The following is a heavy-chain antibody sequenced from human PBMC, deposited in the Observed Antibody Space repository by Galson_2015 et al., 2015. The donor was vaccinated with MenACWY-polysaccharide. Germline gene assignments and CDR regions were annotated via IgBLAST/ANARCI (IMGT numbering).Heavy chain of an antibody. V-gene: IGHV3-48*02. J-gene: IGHJ4*02. CDR3: ARVRGPTVATWYFDY. CDR1: GFTFSSYS. Sequence: SLRLSCAGSGFTFSSYSIIWARRAPGKGLQWISYLTTSGNGYYADSVKGRFTVSRDNDKNSGFLQMNSLRDEDTGVYYCARVRGPTVATWYFDYWGQGTLVPVSS. D-gene: IGHD4-23*01. CDR2: LTTSGNG.